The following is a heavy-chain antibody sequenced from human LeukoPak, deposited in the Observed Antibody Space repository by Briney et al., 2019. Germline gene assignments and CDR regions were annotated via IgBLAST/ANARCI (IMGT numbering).Heavy chain of an antibody. J-gene: IGHJ4*02. D-gene: IGHD3-22*01. CDR1: GFTFSRYS. V-gene: IGHV3-21*01. Sequence: GGSLRLSCAASGFTFSRYSMNWVRQAPGKGLEWVSSISSSSYIYYADSVKGRFTISRDNAKNSLYLQMNSLRAEDTAVYYCAREGYYYDSSGYYFPADFDYWGQGTLVTVSS. CDR2: ISSSSYI. CDR3: AREGYYYDSSGYYFPADFDY.